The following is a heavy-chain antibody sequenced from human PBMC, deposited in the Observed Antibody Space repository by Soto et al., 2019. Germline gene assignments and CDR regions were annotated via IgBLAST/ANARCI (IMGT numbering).Heavy chain of an antibody. D-gene: IGHD2-8*01. V-gene: IGHV4-38-2*01. CDR1: GYSISSGYN. CDR3: PRTIYCINGVCSPIYGMDV. CDR2: IHHSGTT. J-gene: IGHJ6*02. Sequence: PSETLSLTCAVSGYSISSGYNWGWIRQPPGKGLEWIGSIHHSGTTYYNPSLKSRVTISVDTSKNQFSLKLSSVTAADTAVYYCPRTIYCINGVCSPIYGMDVWDQGTTVTASS.